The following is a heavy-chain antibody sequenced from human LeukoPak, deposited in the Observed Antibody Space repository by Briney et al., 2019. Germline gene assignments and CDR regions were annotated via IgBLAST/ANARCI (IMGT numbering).Heavy chain of an antibody. CDR1: GGTFSSYA. V-gene: IGHV1-69*13. CDR3: ARGQELWFGEYFDY. CDR2: IIPIFGTA. J-gene: IGHJ4*02. D-gene: IGHD3-10*01. Sequence: ASVKVSCKASGGTFSSYAISWVRQAPGQGLEWMGGIIPIFGTANYAQKFQGRVTITADESTSTAYMELSSLRSEDTAVYYCARGQELWFGEYFDYWGQGTLVTVSS.